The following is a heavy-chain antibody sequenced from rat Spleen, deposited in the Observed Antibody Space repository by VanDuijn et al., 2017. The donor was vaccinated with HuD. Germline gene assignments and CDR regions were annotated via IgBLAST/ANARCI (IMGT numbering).Heavy chain of an antibody. J-gene: IGHJ2*01. CDR2: IWAGVST. Sequence: QVHLKESGPCLVQPSQTLSLTCTVSGFSLTHFHVPWVRQPPGKGLGRVGVIWAGVSTAYNSLLKSRLSISRDTSKSQVFLEMNSLQTEDTATYYCVREANSPGITFDYWGQGVMVTVSS. CDR3: VREANSPGITFDY. CDR1: GFSLTHFH. V-gene: IGHV2-43*01. D-gene: IGHD1-4*01.